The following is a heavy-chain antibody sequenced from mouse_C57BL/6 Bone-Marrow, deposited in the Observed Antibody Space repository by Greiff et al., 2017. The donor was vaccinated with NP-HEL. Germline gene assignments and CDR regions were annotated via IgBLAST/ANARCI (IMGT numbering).Heavy chain of an antibody. V-gene: IGHV5-6*02. CDR3: ARRAQATWFAY. D-gene: IGHD3-2*02. CDR2: ISSGGSYT. J-gene: IGHJ3*01. CDR1: GFTFSSYG. Sequence: EVKLVESGGDLVKPGGSLKLSCAASGFTFSSYGMSWVRQTPDKRLEWVATISSGGSYTYYPDSVKGRFTISRDNAKNTLYLQMSSLKSEDTAMYYCARRAQATWFAYWGQGTLVTVSA.